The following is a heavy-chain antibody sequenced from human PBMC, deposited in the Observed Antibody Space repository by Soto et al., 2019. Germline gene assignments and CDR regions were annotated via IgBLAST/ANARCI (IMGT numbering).Heavy chain of an antibody. J-gene: IGHJ6*02. CDR1: ADTFTSYY. D-gene: IGHD3-3*01. CDR2: INPNGGST. V-gene: IGHV1-46*01. CDR3: ARDPEGGFWSGYSHGMDV. Sequence: ASVKVSCKAPADTFTSYYIHWVRQAPGHGLEWMGIINPNGGSTRFAQTFQGRITMTRDTSTSTAYMELSSLRSEDTAVYYCARDPEGGFWSGYSHGMDVWGQGTTVTVSS.